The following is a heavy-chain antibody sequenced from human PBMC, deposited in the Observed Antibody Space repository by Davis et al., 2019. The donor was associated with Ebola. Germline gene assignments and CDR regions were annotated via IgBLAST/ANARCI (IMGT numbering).Heavy chain of an antibody. J-gene: IGHJ6*03. CDR3: AREMKLYYDFWSGSYYYMDV. D-gene: IGHD3-3*01. Sequence: PGGSLRLSCAASGFTFVNWWMNCVRQAPGKGLECVGRIKTKAERGPTEYAAPVKGRFIIAREDSKNRMYLQMNSLKTDDTAVYYCAREMKLYYDFWSGSYYYMDVWGKGTTVTVSS. V-gene: IGHV3-15*01. CDR1: GFTFVNWW. CDR2: IKTKAERGPT.